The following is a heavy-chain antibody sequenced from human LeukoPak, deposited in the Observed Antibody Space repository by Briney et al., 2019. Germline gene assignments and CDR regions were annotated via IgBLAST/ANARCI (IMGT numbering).Heavy chain of an antibody. J-gene: IGHJ4*02. Sequence: GASVKVSCKASGGTFSSYAISWVRQAPGQGLEWMGGIIPIFGTANYAQKFQGRVTITTDESTSTAYMELRSLRSEDTAVYYCASSGGRVVPAVTFDYWGQGTLVTVSS. CDR1: GGTFSSYA. CDR3: ASSGGRVVPAVTFDY. D-gene: IGHD2-2*01. V-gene: IGHV1-69*05. CDR2: IIPIFGTA.